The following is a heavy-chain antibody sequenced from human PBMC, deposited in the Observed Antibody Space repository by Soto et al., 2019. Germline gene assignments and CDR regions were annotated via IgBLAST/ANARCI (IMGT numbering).Heavy chain of an antibody. CDR3: AKGATSSWYGGQFDC. V-gene: IGHV3-23*01. D-gene: IGHD6-13*01. Sequence: GGSLRLSCAASGFPFNTYSMNWVRQAPGKGLEWVSAISGSGGSTYYADSVKGRFTISRDNSKNTLYLQMNSLRAEDTAVYYCAKGATSSWYGGQFDCWGQGTQVTVSS. J-gene: IGHJ4*02. CDR1: GFPFNTYS. CDR2: ISGSGGST.